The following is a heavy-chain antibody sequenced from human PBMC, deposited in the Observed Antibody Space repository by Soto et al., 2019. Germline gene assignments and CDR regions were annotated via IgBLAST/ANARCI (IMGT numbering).Heavy chain of an antibody. CDR1: GFTFSSYV. J-gene: IGHJ4*02. Sequence: EVQLLESGGGLVQPGGSLRLSCAASGFTFSSYVISWVRQAPGKGLEWVSLISGSGGSIYYADSVKGRFTISRDNSKNTLYLQMNSLRAEDTAVYYCAKVHGSGNYHNFPDYWGQGTLVTVSS. CDR3: AKVHGSGNYHNFPDY. CDR2: ISGSGGSI. D-gene: IGHD3-10*01. V-gene: IGHV3-23*01.